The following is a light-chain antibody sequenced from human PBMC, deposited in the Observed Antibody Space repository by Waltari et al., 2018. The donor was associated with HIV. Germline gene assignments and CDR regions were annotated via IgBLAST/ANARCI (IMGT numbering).Light chain of an antibody. Sequence: DIVMTQSPDSLAVSLGERATINCKSSRTVLYNSNNKNYLAWYQQKPGQPPKLLIYWASTRESGVPDRFSGSGSGTDFTLTISSLQAEDVAVYFCQQYFNAPWAFGQGTKVEIK. CDR1: RTVLYNSNNKNY. CDR3: QQYFNAPWA. CDR2: WAS. V-gene: IGKV4-1*01. J-gene: IGKJ1*01.